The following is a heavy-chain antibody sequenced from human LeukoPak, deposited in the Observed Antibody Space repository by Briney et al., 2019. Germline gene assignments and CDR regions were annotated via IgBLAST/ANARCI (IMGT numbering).Heavy chain of an antibody. Sequence: SETLSLTCTVSGYSISSGYYWGWIRQPPGKGLEWIGSIYHSGSTYYNPSLKSRVTISVDTSKNQFSLKLSSVTAADTAVYYCARVSVAAAGTSHWFDPWGQGTLVTVSS. CDR2: IYHSGST. CDR3: ARVSVAAAGTSHWFDP. CDR1: GYSISSGYY. J-gene: IGHJ5*02. D-gene: IGHD6-13*01. V-gene: IGHV4-38-2*02.